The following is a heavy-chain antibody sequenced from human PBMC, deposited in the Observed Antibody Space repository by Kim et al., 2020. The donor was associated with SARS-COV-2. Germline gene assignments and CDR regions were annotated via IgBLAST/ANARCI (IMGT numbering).Heavy chain of an antibody. CDR1: GFTFSSYA. V-gene: IGHV3-23*01. CDR3: ARPISGSYLVSNY. J-gene: IGHJ4*02. CDR2: ITGSGGST. Sequence: GGSLGLSCAASGFTFSSYAMTWVRQAPGKGLEWVSSITGSGGSTYYPDSVKGRFTISRDNSKSTLYLQMNSLRAEDTAVYYCARPISGSYLVSNYWGQGTLVTVSS. D-gene: IGHD1-26*01.